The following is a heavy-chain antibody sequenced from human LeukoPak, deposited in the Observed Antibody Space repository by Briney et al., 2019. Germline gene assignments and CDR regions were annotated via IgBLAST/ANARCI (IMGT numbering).Heavy chain of an antibody. J-gene: IGHJ4*02. V-gene: IGHV2-70*17. D-gene: IGHD3-22*01. CDR2: IDRDDDR. CDR1: GFSLSTSGMC. Sequence: SGPTLVNPTQTLTLTCTFSGFSLSTSGMCVSWIRQPPGKAPEWLARIDRDDDRFYNTSLKTRLTISKDTSKNQVVLTMTNMDPVDTATYFCARSSPNYDSSGYYYKYFDYWGQGTLVTVSS. CDR3: ARSSPNYDSSGYYYKYFDY.